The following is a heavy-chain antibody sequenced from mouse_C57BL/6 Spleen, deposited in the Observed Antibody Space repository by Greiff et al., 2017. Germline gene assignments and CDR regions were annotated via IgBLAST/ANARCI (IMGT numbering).Heavy chain of an antibody. D-gene: IGHD6-1*01. CDR2: IDPSDSET. CDR3: ARVGPLYAMDY. CDR1: GYTFTSYW. J-gene: IGHJ4*01. Sequence: VQLQQPGAELVRPGSSVKLSCKASGYTFTSYWMHWVKQRPIQGLEWIGNIDPSDSETHYNQKFKDKATLTVDKSSSTAYMQLSSLTSEDSAVYYCARVGPLYAMDYWGQGTSVTVSS. V-gene: IGHV1-52*01.